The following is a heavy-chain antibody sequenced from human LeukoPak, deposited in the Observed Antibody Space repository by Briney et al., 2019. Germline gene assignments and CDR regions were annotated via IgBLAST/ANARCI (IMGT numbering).Heavy chain of an antibody. D-gene: IGHD3-3*01. J-gene: IGHJ4*02. Sequence: GESLKISCKGSGYSFTSYWIGWVRQMPGKGLEWMGIIYPGDSDTRYSPSFQGQVTISADKSISTAYLQWSSLKASDTAMYYCARGPLLRFLECLLSFDYWGQGTLVTVSS. CDR1: GYSFTSYW. CDR2: IYPGDSDT. V-gene: IGHV5-51*01. CDR3: ARGPLLRFLECLLSFDY.